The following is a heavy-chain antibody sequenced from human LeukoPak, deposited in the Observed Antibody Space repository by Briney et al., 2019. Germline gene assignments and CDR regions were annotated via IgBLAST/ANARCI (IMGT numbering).Heavy chain of an antibody. CDR2: ISDSDGNT. CDR3: ASALRIYYYFDY. D-gene: IGHD1-26*01. Sequence: HGGSLRLSCAASGFTFSSYAMSWVRQAPGKGLEWVSAISDSDGNTYYADSVKGRFTISRDNSKNTLYLQMNSLRAEDTAVYYCASALRIYYYFDYWGQGTLVTVSS. J-gene: IGHJ4*02. V-gene: IGHV3-23*01. CDR1: GFTFSSYA.